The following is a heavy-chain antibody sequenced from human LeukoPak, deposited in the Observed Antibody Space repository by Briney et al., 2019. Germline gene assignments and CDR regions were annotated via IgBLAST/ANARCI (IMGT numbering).Heavy chain of an antibody. Sequence: GGSLSLSCAASGFTVSSNYMSWVRQGPGKGVEGVSVIYRGGSTYYADSVKGRFTISRDNSKNTLYLQMNSLRTEDTAVYYCARVTFSSSWYYFDYWGQGTLVTVSS. D-gene: IGHD6-13*01. J-gene: IGHJ4*02. CDR1: GFTVSSNY. CDR2: IYRGGST. V-gene: IGHV3-66*01. CDR3: ARVTFSSSWYYFDY.